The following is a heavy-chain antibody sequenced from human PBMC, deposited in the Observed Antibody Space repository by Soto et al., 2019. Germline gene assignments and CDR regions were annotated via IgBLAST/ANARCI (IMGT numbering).Heavy chain of an antibody. CDR1: GYTFGNHW. V-gene: IGHV3-74*01. CDR2: MNGDGGII. Sequence: PVGSLRLSCAVAGYTFGNHWMHWVRQAPGKGLEWVSRMNGDGGIINYADSVKGRFTVSRDNAKNTLYLQMNSLRVEDTAVYYCATAEVDYWGPGTLVTVSS. J-gene: IGHJ4*02. CDR3: ATAEVDY.